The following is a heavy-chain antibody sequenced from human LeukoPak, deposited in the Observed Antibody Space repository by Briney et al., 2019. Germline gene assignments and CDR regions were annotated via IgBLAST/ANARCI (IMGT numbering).Heavy chain of an antibody. CDR3: ARARDWAGYSYGFYY. D-gene: IGHD5-18*01. J-gene: IGHJ4*02. V-gene: IGHV1-69*01. Sequence: ASVKVSCKASGGTFSSYAISWVRQAPGHGLEWMGGIIPIFGTANYAQKFQGRVTITADESTSTAYMELSSLRSEDTAVYYCARARDWAGYSYGFYYWGQGTLVTVSS. CDR1: GGTFSSYA. CDR2: IIPIFGTA.